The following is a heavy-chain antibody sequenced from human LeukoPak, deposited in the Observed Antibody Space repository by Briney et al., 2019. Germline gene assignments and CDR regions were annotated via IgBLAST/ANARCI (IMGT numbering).Heavy chain of an antibody. CDR1: GGSITGYY. D-gene: IGHD3-10*01. CDR2: IYYSGSA. CDR3: AKSPPRRVRGVLSPRPMDV. Sequence: SETLSLTCTVAGGSITGYYWSWIRQPPGKGLEWIGNIYYSGSANYNPSLKSRVTMSVDTAKDQLPLKLHSVTAADTAVYYCAKSPPRRVRGVLSPRPMDVWGQGTAVTVSS. J-gene: IGHJ6*02. V-gene: IGHV4-59*01.